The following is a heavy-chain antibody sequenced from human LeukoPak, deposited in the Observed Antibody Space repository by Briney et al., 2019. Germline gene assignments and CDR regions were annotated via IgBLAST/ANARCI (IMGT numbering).Heavy chain of an antibody. J-gene: IGHJ4*02. Sequence: QPGRSLRLSCAASGFTFSSYAMHWVRQAPGKGLEWVAVISYDGSNKYYADSVKGRFTISRDNSENTLYLQMNSLRAEDTAVYYCARGNGYHLLDYWGQVTLVTVSS. V-gene: IGHV3-30-3*01. CDR3: ARGNGYHLLDY. CDR1: GFTFSSYA. D-gene: IGHD5-24*01. CDR2: ISYDGSNK.